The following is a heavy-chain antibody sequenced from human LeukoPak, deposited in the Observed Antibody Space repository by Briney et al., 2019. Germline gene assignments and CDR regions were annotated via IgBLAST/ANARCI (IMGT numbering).Heavy chain of an antibody. CDR2: ISGSGGST. CDR3: AKGSDYYDSSGYLDY. CDR1: GFTFSSYA. V-gene: IGHV3-23*01. D-gene: IGHD3-22*01. Sequence: GSLRLSCAASGFTFSSYAMSWVRQAPGKGLEWVSAISGSGGSTYYADSVKGRFTISRDNSKNTLYLQMNSLRAEDTAVYYCAKGSDYYDSSGYLDYWGQGTLVTVSS. J-gene: IGHJ4*02.